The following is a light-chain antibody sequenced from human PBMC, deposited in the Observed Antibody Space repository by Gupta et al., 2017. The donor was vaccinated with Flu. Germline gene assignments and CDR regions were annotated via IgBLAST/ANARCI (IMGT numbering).Light chain of an antibody. Sequence: QSVLTQPPSVSGAPGQRVTISCTGSSSNIGAGYDVHWYQQLPGTAPKVLIYSNNNRPSGVPDRFSGSKSGSSASLAIAGLQAEDEADYYCQSYDSSLIGYVVFGGGTKLTVL. J-gene: IGLJ2*01. CDR3: QSYDSSLIGYVV. V-gene: IGLV1-40*01. CDR1: SSNIGAGYD. CDR2: SNN.